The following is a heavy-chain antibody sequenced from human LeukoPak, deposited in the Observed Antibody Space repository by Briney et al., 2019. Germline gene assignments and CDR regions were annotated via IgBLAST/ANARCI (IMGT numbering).Heavy chain of an antibody. Sequence: GSLRLSCAASGFTFSSYSMNWVRQPPGKGLEWIGETNHSGSTNYNPSLKSRVTISVDTSKNQFSLKLSSVTAADTAVYYCARGHYSSSWYAYWGQGTLVTVSS. CDR1: GFTFSSYS. CDR2: TNHSGST. V-gene: IGHV4-34*01. J-gene: IGHJ4*02. CDR3: ARGHYSSSWYAY. D-gene: IGHD6-13*01.